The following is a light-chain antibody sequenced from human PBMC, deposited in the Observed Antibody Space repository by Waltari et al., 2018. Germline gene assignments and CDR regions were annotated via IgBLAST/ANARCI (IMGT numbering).Light chain of an antibody. CDR3: QVWDIDSDPSVV. CDR1: NIGTKT. J-gene: IGLJ2*01. CDR2: DDI. V-gene: IGLV3-21*03. Sequence: SYVLTQRPSVSVAPGRTARITCGGNNIGTKTAHWYQQKPGQAPVMVGYDDIDRPSGIPERFSGSNSGNTATLIINRVEAGDEADYYCQVWDIDSDPSVVFGGGTKLTVL.